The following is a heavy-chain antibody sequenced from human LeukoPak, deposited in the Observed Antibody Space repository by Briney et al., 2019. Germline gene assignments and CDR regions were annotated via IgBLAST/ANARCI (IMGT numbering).Heavy chain of an antibody. D-gene: IGHD6-6*01. Sequence: GGSLRLSCAASGFTFSGHWMTWVRQAPGKGLEWVANINQDGSDENYLDSLKGRFTISRDNAKNSLYLQVISLRAEDTAVYYCARGPSIAARYDAFDIWGQGTMVTVSS. CDR3: ARGPSIAARYDAFDI. J-gene: IGHJ3*02. V-gene: IGHV3-7*02. CDR2: INQDGSDE. CDR1: GFTFSGHW.